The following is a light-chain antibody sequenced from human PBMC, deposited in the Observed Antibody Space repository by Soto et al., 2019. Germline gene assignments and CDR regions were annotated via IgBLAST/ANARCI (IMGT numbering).Light chain of an antibody. CDR3: QQRSNWPLT. Sequence: EIVLTQSPGTLSLSPGERATLSCRASQSVFSSYLAWYQQKPGLAPRLLIYGASSRATGIPARFSGSGSGTDFTLTISSLEPEDFAVYYCQQRSNWPLTFGGGTKVDIK. CDR2: GAS. J-gene: IGKJ4*01. V-gene: IGKV3D-20*02. CDR1: QSVFSSY.